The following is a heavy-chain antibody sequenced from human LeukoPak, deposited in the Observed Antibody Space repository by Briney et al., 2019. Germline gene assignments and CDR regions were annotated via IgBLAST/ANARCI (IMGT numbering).Heavy chain of an antibody. CDR2: INPGGGST. CDR1: GYTFTNYY. CDR3: ARDLTGAFDI. J-gene: IGHJ3*02. Sequence: GASVKVSCKASGYTFTNYYMHWVRQAPGQGPEWMGIINPGGGSTSYAQKFQGRVTMTRDTSTGTVYMELSSLRSEDTAVYYCARDLTGAFDIWGQGTLVTVSS. V-gene: IGHV1-46*01.